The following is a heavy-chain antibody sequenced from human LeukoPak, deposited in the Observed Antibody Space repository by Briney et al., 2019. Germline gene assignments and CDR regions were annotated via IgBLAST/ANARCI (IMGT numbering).Heavy chain of an antibody. CDR1: GFTVSSNY. J-gene: IGHJ4*02. Sequence: PGGSLRLSCAASGFTVSSNYMSWVCQAPGKGLEWVSVIYSGGSTYYADSVKGRFTISRDNSKNTLYLQMNSLRAEDTAVYYCARVGYGDYLYFDYWGQGTLVTVSS. CDR3: ARVGYGDYLYFDY. V-gene: IGHV3-66*01. D-gene: IGHD4-17*01. CDR2: IYSGGST.